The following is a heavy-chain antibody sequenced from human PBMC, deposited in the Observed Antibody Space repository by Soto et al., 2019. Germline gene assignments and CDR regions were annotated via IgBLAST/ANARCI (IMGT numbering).Heavy chain of an antibody. D-gene: IGHD3-22*01. CDR3: ARDGTLYDSSAYYYLY. V-gene: IGHV1-69*13. Sequence: SVKVSFKASGGTFIRYTITWVRQAPGQGLEWMGGITPMFGTPNYAQKFQGRVTITADESTSTAYMELSSLRSEDTAMYYCARDGTLYDSSAYYYLYWGQGTLVTSPQ. J-gene: IGHJ4*02. CDR2: ITPMFGTP. CDR1: GGTFIRYT.